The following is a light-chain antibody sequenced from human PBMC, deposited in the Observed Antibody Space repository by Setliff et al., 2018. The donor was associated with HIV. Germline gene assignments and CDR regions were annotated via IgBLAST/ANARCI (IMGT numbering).Light chain of an antibody. J-gene: IGLJ3*02. CDR2: EVN. CDR1: SSDIGSDNS. Sequence: ALAQPPSVSGSPGQSVTISCTGTSSDIGSDNSVSWYQQSPGTAPKLMIYEVNNRPSGVPDRFSGSKSGNTASLTISGLQAEDEADYYCSSCSSTSTVVFGGGTKATVL. CDR3: SSCSSTSTVV. V-gene: IGLV2-18*02.